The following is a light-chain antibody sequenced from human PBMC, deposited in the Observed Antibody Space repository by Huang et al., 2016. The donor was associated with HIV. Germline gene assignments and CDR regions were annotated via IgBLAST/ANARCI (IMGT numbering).Light chain of an antibody. J-gene: IGKJ2*01. CDR1: QSISAY. CDR3: QQSYSFPRT. CDR2: ATT. Sequence: DIQMTQSPSSLSASVGDRVTISCRASQSISAYLNWYQHRPGRAPKLLIYATTDLQGGVPSRFSGSRSGTQFTLTISSLQPEDFATYYCQQSYSFPRTFGQGTKLDIK. V-gene: IGKV1-39*01.